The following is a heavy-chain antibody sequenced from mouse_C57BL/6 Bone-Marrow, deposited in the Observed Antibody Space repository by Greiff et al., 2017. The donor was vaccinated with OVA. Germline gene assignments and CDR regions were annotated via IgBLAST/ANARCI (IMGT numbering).Heavy chain of an antibody. V-gene: IGHV1-80*01. D-gene: IGHD2-10*01. CDR2: ISPGDGDT. Sequence: VKLVESGAELVKPGASVKISCKASGYSFSSYWMNWVKQRPGKGLEWIGQISPGDGDTNYNGKFKGKSTLTADKSSSTAYMKLSSLTSADSAFYFCARSYHYFDYWGQGTTLTVSS. J-gene: IGHJ2*01. CDR1: GYSFSSYW. CDR3: ARSYHYFDY.